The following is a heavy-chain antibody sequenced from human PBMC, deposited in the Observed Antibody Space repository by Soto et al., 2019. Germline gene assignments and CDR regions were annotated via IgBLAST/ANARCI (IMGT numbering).Heavy chain of an antibody. CDR1: GYIFTNYW. V-gene: IGHV5-51*01. Sequence: PVEALKISCKRSGYIFTNYWIGWVRQMPGKGLEWMGIIYPGDSDTRYTPSFQGQVTISADKSISTAYLQWNSLKASDTAMYYCAIRGSFRAPDYWGQGTQVTVSS. J-gene: IGHJ4*02. CDR3: AIRGSFRAPDY. CDR2: IYPGDSDT. D-gene: IGHD2-15*01.